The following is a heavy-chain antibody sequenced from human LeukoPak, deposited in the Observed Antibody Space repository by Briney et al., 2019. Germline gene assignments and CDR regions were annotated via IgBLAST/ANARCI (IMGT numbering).Heavy chain of an antibody. CDR2: IKEDGSEK. CDR3: QRDFYGY. Sequence: PGGSLRLSCAASGFTFSDYWMSWVRQAPGKGLEWVANIKEDGSEKYYVDSVKGRFTISRDNAKNSLYLQMNSLRAEDTAVYHCQRDFYGYWGQGILVTVSS. D-gene: IGHD2/OR15-2a*01. CDR1: GFTFSDYW. V-gene: IGHV3-7*04. J-gene: IGHJ4*02.